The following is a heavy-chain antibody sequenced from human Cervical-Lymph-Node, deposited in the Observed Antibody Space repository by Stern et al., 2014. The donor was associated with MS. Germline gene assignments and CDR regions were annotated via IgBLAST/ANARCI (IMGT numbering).Heavy chain of an antibody. J-gene: IGHJ5*02. D-gene: IGHD5-12*01. CDR3: ARVSQSGYDFFDP. V-gene: IGHV4-4*02. CDR2: IHHRETT. CDR1: GDSISDNSW. Sequence: QVQLQESGPGLVKPSGTLSLTCDVSGDSISDNSWWSWVRQSPEKGLEWIGEIHHRETTNYTPSLKSRLSLSIDTPKNQFSLRLTPVTAADTAVYYCARVSQSGYDFFDPWGQGMLVTVSS.